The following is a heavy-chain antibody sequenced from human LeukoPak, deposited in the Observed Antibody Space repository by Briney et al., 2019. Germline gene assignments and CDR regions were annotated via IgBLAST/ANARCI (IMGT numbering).Heavy chain of an antibody. J-gene: IGHJ6*02. CDR3: ARGDYYYGMDI. CDR1: GYTSDY. V-gene: IGHV1-46*01. Sequence: ASVKVSCKASGYTSDYMHWVRRAPGQGLEWMGIINPSGDSTSYAQKFQGRVIMTRDTSTGTLYMELSSLRSEDTAVYYCARGDYYYGMDIWGQGTTVTVSS. CDR2: INPSGDST.